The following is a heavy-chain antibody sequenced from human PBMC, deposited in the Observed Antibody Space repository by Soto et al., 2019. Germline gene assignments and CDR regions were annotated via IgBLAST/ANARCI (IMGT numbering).Heavy chain of an antibody. V-gene: IGHV5-51*01. CDR3: AXVNLPYYDTNGRGWLDS. CDR1: GYSFTNYW. J-gene: IGHJ5*01. D-gene: IGHD3-22*01. Sequence: LGESLKISCEGSGYSFTNYWIGWVRQMSGKGLESMGSIYAGDSETRYRPSLQGQITISAASSIITAYLPCISLTAPATALSYCAXVNLPYYDTNGRGWLDSLGQGTLVTVSS. CDR2: IYAGDSET.